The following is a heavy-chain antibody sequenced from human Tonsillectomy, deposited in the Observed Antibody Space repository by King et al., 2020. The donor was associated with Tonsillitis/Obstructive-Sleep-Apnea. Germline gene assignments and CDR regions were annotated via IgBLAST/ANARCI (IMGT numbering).Heavy chain of an antibody. CDR3: ARDMDEFWSDSQSYYYQQYMDV. D-gene: IGHD3-3*01. Sequence: VQLVESGGGLVQPGGSLRLSCAASGFTFNTYWMSWVRQAPGKGLEWVANIKHDGSEKYYVDSVKGRFTISRDNAKNSLYLQMNSLRAEETAVYYCARDMDEFWSDSQSYYYQQYMDVWGKGTTVTVSS. J-gene: IGHJ6*03. V-gene: IGHV3-7*01. CDR2: IKHDGSEK. CDR1: GFTFNTYW.